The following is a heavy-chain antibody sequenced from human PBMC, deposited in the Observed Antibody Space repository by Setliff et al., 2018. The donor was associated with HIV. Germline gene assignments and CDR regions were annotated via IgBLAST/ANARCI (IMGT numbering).Heavy chain of an antibody. CDR3: ALASIVSTARWNH. CDR2: INPNSGAT. D-gene: IGHD1-26*01. V-gene: IGHV1-2*02. J-gene: IGHJ5*02. CDR1: GYTFSGYY. Sequence: GPSVKVSCKASGYTFSGYYLHWVRRAPGQGLEWMGWINPNSGATNYAQNFQGRVTMTRDTSISTAYMDLSSLTSDDTAVYYCALASIVSTARWNHWGRGTLVTVSS.